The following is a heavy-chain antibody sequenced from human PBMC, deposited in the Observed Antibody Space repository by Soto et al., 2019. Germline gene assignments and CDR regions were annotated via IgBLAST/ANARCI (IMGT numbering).Heavy chain of an antibody. D-gene: IGHD6-13*01. CDR3: DRGNPQTPQGPSTIAAASGDYYYGMDV. CDR2: IDHSGST. CDR1: GASISSGGYS. J-gene: IGHJ6*02. V-gene: IGHV4-30-2*01. Sequence: SRCPTGSVSGASISSGGYSWSWIRQPPGKGLEWIGYIDHSGSTYYNPSLKSRVTISVDRSKNQFSLKLSSVTAADTAVYYCDRGNPQTPQGPSTIAAASGDYYYGMDVWGQGTTVTVYS.